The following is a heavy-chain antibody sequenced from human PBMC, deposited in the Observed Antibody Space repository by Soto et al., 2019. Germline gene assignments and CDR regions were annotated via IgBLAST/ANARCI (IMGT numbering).Heavy chain of an antibody. CDR3: ASPTYYYDSSGPPAY. CDR1: GGSISGSSYY. CDR2: IYYSGST. Sequence: SETLSLTCTVSGGSISGSSYYWGWIRQPPGKGQEWIGSIYYSGSTYYNPSLKSRVTISVDTSKKSLYLQMNSLRAQETAINKCASPTYYYDSSGPPAYWGQETLVTFS. J-gene: IGHJ4*02. V-gene: IGHV4-39*01. D-gene: IGHD3-22*01.